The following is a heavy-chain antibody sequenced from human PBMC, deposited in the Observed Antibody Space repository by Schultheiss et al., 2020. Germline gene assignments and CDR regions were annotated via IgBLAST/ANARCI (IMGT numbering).Heavy chain of an antibody. D-gene: IGHD6-19*01. CDR2: ISWNSGSI. CDR1: GFTFDDYA. V-gene: IGHV3-9*01. J-gene: IGHJ4*02. Sequence: GGSLRLSCAASGFTFDDYAMHWVRQAPGKGLEWVSGISWNSGSIGYADSVKGRFTISRDNAKNSLYLQMNSLRAEDTAVYYCAKDRDSSGWYPGYWGQGTLVTV. CDR3: AKDRDSSGWYPGY.